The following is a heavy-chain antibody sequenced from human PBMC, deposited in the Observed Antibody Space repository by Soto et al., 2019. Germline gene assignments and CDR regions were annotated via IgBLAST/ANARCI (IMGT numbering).Heavy chain of an antibody. V-gene: IGHV1-58*01. J-gene: IGHJ6*02. Sequence: QMQLVQSGPEVKKPGTSVKVSCKASGFTFTSSAVQWVRQARGQRLEWIGWIVVGSGNTIYAQKFQERVTITRDLSTSTAYMELSSLRSEDTAVYYCAAKGQQHLGYYNGMDVWGQGTTVTVSS. CDR2: IVVGSGNT. D-gene: IGHD6-13*01. CDR1: GFTFTSSA. CDR3: AAKGQQHLGYYNGMDV.